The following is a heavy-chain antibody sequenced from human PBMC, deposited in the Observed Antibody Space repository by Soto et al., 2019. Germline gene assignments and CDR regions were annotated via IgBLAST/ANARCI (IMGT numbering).Heavy chain of an antibody. CDR3: ARNVEIPVAGTSGVGYAMDV. Sequence: EVQLEESGGGLVQPGGSLRLSCEASGFSLSRNWMSWVRQVPGKGLEWVAKIKQDESEKYYLDSVKGRFTISRDNARNSLYLQVDSLRAEDTAVYYCARNVEIPVAGTSGVGYAMDVWGQGTTVTVSS. CDR1: GFSLSRNW. CDR2: IKQDESEK. D-gene: IGHD6-19*01. V-gene: IGHV3-7*05. J-gene: IGHJ6*02.